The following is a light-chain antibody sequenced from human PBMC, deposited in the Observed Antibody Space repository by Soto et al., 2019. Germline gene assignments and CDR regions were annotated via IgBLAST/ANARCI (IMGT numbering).Light chain of an antibody. V-gene: IGKV3-11*01. Sequence: EIVLTQSPATLSLSPGERATLSCRASQSVSSYLAWYQQKPGQAPRLLMYDASTRATGIPARFSGSGSGTDITLTICSLEPEDFAVYYCQQRSNWPRTFGQGTKLEIK. J-gene: IGKJ2*01. CDR2: DAS. CDR3: QQRSNWPRT. CDR1: QSVSSY.